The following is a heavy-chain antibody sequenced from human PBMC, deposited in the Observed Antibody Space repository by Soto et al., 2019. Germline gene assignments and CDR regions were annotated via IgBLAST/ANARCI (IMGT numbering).Heavy chain of an antibody. CDR2: IYYSGST. CDR1: GGSISSYY. CDR3: ARETYYDFWSGYGGGMDV. V-gene: IGHV4-59*01. Sequence: QVQLQESGPGLVKPSETLSLTCTVSGGSISSYYWSWIRQPPGKGLEWIGYIYYSGSTNYNPSLKSRVTISVDTSKNQLSLKLSSVTAADTAVYYCARETYYDFWSGYGGGMDVWGQGTTVTVSS. D-gene: IGHD3-3*01. J-gene: IGHJ6*02.